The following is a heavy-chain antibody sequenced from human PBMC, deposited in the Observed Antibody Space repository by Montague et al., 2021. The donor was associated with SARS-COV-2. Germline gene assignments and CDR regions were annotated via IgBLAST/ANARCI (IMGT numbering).Heavy chain of an antibody. CDR2: INHSGST. D-gene: IGHD2-2*02. CDR1: GGSFSGYY. CDR3: ASLTLGYCSSTSCYSDWFDP. V-gene: IGHV4-34*01. J-gene: IGHJ5*02. Sequence: SETLSLTCAVYGGSFSGYYWSWICQPPGKGLEWIGEINHSGSTNYNPSLKSRVTISVDTSKNQFSLKLSSVTAADTAVYYCASLTLGYCSSTSCYSDWFDPWGQGTLVTVSS.